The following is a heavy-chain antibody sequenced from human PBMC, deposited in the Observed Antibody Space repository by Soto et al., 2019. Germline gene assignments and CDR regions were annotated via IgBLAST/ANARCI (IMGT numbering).Heavy chain of an antibody. CDR2: IIPIFGTP. D-gene: IGHD2-15*01. CDR3: ARGLECRGYCLDKPTWFGP. CDR1: GGTFSTYT. J-gene: IGHJ5*02. Sequence: ASVKVSCKASGGTFSTYTFSWVRQAPGQGLEWMGRIIPIFGTPYYAQKFQGRVTITADKSTSTVYMELCSPGSDDTAVYFCARGLECRGYCLDKPTWFGPWGQGTLVTVSS. V-gene: IGHV1-69*06.